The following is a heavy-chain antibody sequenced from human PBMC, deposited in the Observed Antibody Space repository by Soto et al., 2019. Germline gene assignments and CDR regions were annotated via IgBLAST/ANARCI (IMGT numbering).Heavy chain of an antibody. J-gene: IGHJ5*02. Sequence: QVQLQQWGAGLLKPSETLSLTCAVYGGSFSDYYWSWIRQPPGKGLEWIGEINHSGSTNYNMSLKSRVTISVDTSKNQFSLKMSSVTAADTAVYYCARGLRVAVTGASTNWFDPWGQGTLVTVSS. CDR2: INHSGST. V-gene: IGHV4-34*01. CDR3: ARGLRVAVTGASTNWFDP. CDR1: GGSFSDYY. D-gene: IGHD6-19*01.